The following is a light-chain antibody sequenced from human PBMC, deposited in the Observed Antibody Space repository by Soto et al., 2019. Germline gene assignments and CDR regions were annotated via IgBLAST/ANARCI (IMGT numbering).Light chain of an antibody. V-gene: IGLV1-44*01. J-gene: IGLJ1*01. CDR3: AAWDGSLNGRV. Sequence: QSVLTQPPSASGTPGQRVTISCSGSSSNIGSNTVNWYQQLPGTAPKLLIHSDNQRPSGVPDRFSGPKSGTSASLAISGLQSEDEADYYCAAWDGSLNGRVFGTGTKVTVL. CDR1: SSNIGSNT. CDR2: SDN.